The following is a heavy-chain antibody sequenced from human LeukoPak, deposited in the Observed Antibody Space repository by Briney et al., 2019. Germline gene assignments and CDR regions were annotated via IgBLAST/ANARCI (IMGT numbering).Heavy chain of an antibody. Sequence: GSLRLSCAASGFIFSNYNMSWGRQAPGKGLGWVSAISTDGGRTIYADSVKGRFTISRDNSKNTLYLQMNSLRVDDTAVYYCAPIGGWGTYPLDYWGQGPLVTVSS. CDR3: APIGGWGTYPLDY. CDR2: ISTDGGRT. V-gene: IGHV3-23*01. J-gene: IGHJ4*02. D-gene: IGHD3-16*01. CDR1: GFIFSNYN.